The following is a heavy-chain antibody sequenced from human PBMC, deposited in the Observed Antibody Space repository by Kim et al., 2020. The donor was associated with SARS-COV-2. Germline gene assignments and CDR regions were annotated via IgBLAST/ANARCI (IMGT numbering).Heavy chain of an antibody. CDR2: IWYDGGNK. CDR1: GFAMSSYG. D-gene: IGHD3-9*01. V-gene: IGHV3-33*01. Sequence: GGSLRLSCAASGFAMSSYGMHWVRQAPGKGLEWVSLIWYDGGNKYYVDSVKGRFTISRDNSKNTLYLQMNSLRAEDTAVYYCARDYAGYFKGLDVWGQGT. CDR3: ARDYAGYFKGLDV. J-gene: IGHJ6*02.